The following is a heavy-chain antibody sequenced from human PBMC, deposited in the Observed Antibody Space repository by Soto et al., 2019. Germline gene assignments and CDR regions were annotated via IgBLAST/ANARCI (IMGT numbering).Heavy chain of an antibody. V-gene: IGHV3-23*01. CDR3: ARRSSGWYFDY. D-gene: IGHD6-19*01. J-gene: IGHJ4*02. CDR2: LSGRGGST. CDR1: GFTFSSYA. Sequence: EVQLLESGGGLVQPGGSLRLSCAASGFTFSSYAMSWVRQAPGKGLEWVSVLSGRGGSTYYADSVKGRFTISRDNSKNTLYVQMNSLRAEDTAVYYCARRSSGWYFDYWGQGTLVTVSS.